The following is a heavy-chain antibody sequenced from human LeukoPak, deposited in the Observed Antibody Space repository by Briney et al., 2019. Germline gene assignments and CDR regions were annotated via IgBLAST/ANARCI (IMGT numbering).Heavy chain of an antibody. D-gene: IGHD3-3*01. Sequence: SETLSLTCTVSGGSVSSGSYYWSWIRQPPGKGLEWIGYIYYSGSTNYNPSLKSRVTISVDTSKNQFSLKLSSVTAADTAVYYCARDRAYWSGYYSPRYYYYGMDVWGQGTTVTVSS. CDR1: GGSVSSGSYY. V-gene: IGHV4-61*01. J-gene: IGHJ6*02. CDR2: IYYSGST. CDR3: ARDRAYWSGYYSPRYYYYGMDV.